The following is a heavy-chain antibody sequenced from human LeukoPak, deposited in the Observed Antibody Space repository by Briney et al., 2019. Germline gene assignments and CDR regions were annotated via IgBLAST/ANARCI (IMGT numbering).Heavy chain of an antibody. J-gene: IGHJ6*03. CDR1: GFTVSSNY. V-gene: IGHV3-53*01. Sequence: GGSLRLSCAASGFTVSSNYMSWVRQAPGKGLEWVSVIYSGGSTYYADSVKGRFTISRDNSKNPLYLQMNTLRAEDTAVYYCARAPSGSFINYYYYYMDVSGKGTTVTVPS. CDR2: IYSGGST. CDR3: ARAPSGSFINYYYYYMDV. D-gene: IGHD6-19*01.